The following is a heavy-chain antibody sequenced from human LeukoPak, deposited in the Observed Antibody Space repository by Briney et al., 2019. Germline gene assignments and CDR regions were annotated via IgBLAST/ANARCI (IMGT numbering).Heavy chain of an antibody. CDR3: AKNAGGILRGLHY. J-gene: IGHJ4*01. D-gene: IGHD1-14*01. CDR1: GFFFVSYD. Sequence: PGGSLRPSCPASGFFFVSYDMNWDRQAPGKGLEWVSGIFTDGSGTYYADSVKGRFTISRDNSKNTLYLQMDSLRADDTAMYYCAKNAGGILRGLHYWGHGTLFTVSS. V-gene: IGHV3-23*03. CDR2: IFTDGSGT.